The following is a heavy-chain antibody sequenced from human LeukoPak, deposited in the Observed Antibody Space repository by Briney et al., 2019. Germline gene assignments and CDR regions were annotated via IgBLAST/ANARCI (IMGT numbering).Heavy chain of an antibody. Sequence: GGSLRLSCAASGFTFSSYWMNWVRQAPGKRLEWVANIKQDGSEKHYVDSVKGRFTISRDNANNSLYLQMNSLRAEDTAVYYCAKDCSGGSCYRFDYWGQGTLVTVSS. D-gene: IGHD2-15*01. CDR2: IKQDGSEK. CDR3: AKDCSGGSCYRFDY. CDR1: GFTFSSYW. J-gene: IGHJ4*02. V-gene: IGHV3-7*03.